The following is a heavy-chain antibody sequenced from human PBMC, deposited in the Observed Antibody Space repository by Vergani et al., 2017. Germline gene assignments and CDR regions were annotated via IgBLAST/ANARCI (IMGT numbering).Heavy chain of an antibody. D-gene: IGHD5-24*01. Sequence: QVQLVESGGGVVQPGRSLRLSCAASGFTFSSYGMHWVRQAPGKGLEWVAVIWYDGSNKYYADSVKGRFTISRDNSKNTLYLQMNSLRAEDTAVYYCARDLEMTTTRDFDFWGQGTLVTVSS. CDR3: ARDLEMTTTRDFDF. CDR1: GFTFSSYG. J-gene: IGHJ4*02. V-gene: IGHV3-33*01. CDR2: IWYDGSNK.